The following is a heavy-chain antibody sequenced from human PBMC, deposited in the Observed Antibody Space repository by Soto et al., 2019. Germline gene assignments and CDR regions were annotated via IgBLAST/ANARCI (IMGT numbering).Heavy chain of an antibody. CDR1: GYTFTSYA. V-gene: IGHV1-3*01. CDR2: INAGNGNT. Sequence: QVQLVQSGAEVKKPGASVKVSCKASGYTFTSYAMHWVRQAPGQRLEWMGWINAGNGNTKYSQKFQGRVTITRDTSASTAYMELSSLRSEDTAVYYCARDEAAAGTGRAFTGWFYPWGQGTLVTVSS. D-gene: IGHD6-13*01. J-gene: IGHJ5*02. CDR3: ARDEAAAGTGRAFTGWFYP.